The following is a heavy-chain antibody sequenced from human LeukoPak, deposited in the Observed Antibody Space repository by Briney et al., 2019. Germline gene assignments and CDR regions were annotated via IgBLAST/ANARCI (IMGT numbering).Heavy chain of an antibody. J-gene: IGHJ4*02. CDR1: GGSISSGDYY. V-gene: IGHV4-30-4*01. CDR2: IYYSGST. CDR3: ARGGEGPAAEVDY. D-gene: IGHD2-2*01. Sequence: SETLSLTCTVSGGSISSGDYYGSWIRQPPGKGLEWIGYIYYSGSTYYNPSLKSRVTISVDTSKNQFSLKLSSVTAADTAVYYCARGGEGPAAEVDYWGQGTLVTVSS.